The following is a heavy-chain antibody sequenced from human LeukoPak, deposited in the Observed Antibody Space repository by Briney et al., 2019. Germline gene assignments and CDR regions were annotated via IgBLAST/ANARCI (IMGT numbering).Heavy chain of an antibody. V-gene: IGHV3-30*02. CDR2: IRYDGSNK. CDR1: GFTFSSYG. D-gene: IGHD1-26*01. CDR3: AKDRWELPERFDY. Sequence: PGGSLRLSCAASGFTFSSYGMHWVRQAPGKGLEWVAFIRYDGSNKYYADSVKGRFTISRDNSKNTLYLQMNSLRAEDTAVYYCAKDRWELPERFDYWGQGTLVTVSS. J-gene: IGHJ4*02.